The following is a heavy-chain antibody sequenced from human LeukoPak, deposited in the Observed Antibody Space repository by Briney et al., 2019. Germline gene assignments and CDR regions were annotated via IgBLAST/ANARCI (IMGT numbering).Heavy chain of an antibody. CDR1: GFTFSSYT. D-gene: IGHD3-3*01. CDR2: ISGSGGST. J-gene: IGHJ4*02. CDR3: AKDAAFWSGYYYFDY. V-gene: IGHV3-23*01. Sequence: GGSLRLSCAASGFTFSSYTMSWVRQAPGKGLEWVSAISGSGGSTYYADSVKGRFAISRDNSKNTLHLQMNSLRAEDTAVYYCAKDAAFWSGYYYFDYWGQGTLVTVSS.